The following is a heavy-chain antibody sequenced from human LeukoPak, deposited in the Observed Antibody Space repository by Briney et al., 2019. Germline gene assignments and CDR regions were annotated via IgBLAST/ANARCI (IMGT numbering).Heavy chain of an antibody. CDR2: IYPGDSDT. V-gene: IGHV5-51*01. CDR3: ARLDYAGNPFDN. Sequence: TGESLKISCKVSGYSFISYWIGWVRQMPDKGLESLGMIYPGDSDTRYSPSFQGLVTLSVDKSITTAYLQWSSLKASDTAIYYCARLDYAGNPFDNRGPGTLVTVSS. D-gene: IGHD4-23*01. J-gene: IGHJ4*02. CDR1: GYSFISYW.